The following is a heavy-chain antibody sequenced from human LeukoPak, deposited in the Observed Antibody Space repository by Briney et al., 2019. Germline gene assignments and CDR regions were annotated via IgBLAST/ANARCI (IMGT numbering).Heavy chain of an antibody. Sequence: QAGGSLRLSCAASGFTVSTNYMNRVRQAPGKGLEWVSILYSGSSTYYADSVEGRFTISRDSSRNTLFLQMNDLRAEDTAVYYCARVGDHFHWYLDLWGRGTLVTVSS. CDR2: LYSGSST. V-gene: IGHV3-53*01. CDR1: GFTVSTNY. CDR3: ARVGDHFHWYLDL. D-gene: IGHD3-3*02. J-gene: IGHJ2*01.